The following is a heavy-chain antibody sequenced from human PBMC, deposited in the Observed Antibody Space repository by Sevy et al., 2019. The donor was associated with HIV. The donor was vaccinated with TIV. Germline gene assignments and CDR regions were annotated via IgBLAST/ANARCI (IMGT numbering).Heavy chain of an antibody. D-gene: IGHD2-21*01. Sequence: GGSLRLSCAASGFPFNDHTLHWVRQVPGKGLEWVSGISWNSRNVGYADSVKGRFTISRDNANHFLYLEMNSLGPEDTAFYYCAKDINRVCDGINCYPYYYYFYGLDVWGQGTTVTVSS. CDR1: GFPFNDHT. J-gene: IGHJ6*02. V-gene: IGHV3-9*01. CDR2: ISWNSRNV. CDR3: AKDINRVCDGINCYPYYYYFYGLDV.